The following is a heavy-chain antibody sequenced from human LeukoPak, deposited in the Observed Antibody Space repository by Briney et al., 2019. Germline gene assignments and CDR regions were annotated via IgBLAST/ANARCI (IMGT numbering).Heavy chain of an antibody. D-gene: IGHD3-10*01. CDR1: GFTFSSYA. J-gene: IGHJ4*02. CDR2: ISGSGGST. CDR3: AKASMVRGVIDMIFDY. V-gene: IGHV3-23*01. Sequence: GGSLRLSCAASGFTFSSYAMSWVRQAPGKGLEWGSAISGSGGSTYYADSVKGRFTISRDNSKNTLYLQMNSLRAEDTAVYYCAKASMVRGVIDMIFDYWGQGTLVTVSS.